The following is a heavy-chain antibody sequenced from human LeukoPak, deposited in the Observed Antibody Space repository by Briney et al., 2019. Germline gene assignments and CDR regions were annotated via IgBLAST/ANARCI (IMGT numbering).Heavy chain of an antibody. CDR1: GLTFNHYG. CDR2: ISFDGSRK. CDR3: AKDIASSGWYYFDY. V-gene: IGHV3-30*18. J-gene: IGHJ4*02. D-gene: IGHD6-19*01. Sequence: PGGSLRLSCAASGLTFNHYGMHWVRQAPGKGLEWVAVISFDGSRKYYADSVKGRFTISRDNSRNTLNLQMNSLRAEDTALYYCAKDIASSGWYYFDYWGQGTLVTVSS.